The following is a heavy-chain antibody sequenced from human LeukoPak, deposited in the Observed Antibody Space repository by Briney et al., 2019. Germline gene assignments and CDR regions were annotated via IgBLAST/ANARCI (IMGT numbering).Heavy chain of an antibody. D-gene: IGHD6-13*01. CDR2: IYYSGSA. CDR3: ARQSFSSSWDRHFDY. J-gene: IGHJ4*02. Sequence: SGTLSLTCTVSGGSINRSSYYWGWIRQPPGKGLEWIGGIYYSGSAYYNPSLKSRVTISVDTSKNQFSLQLSSVTAADTAVYYCARQSFSSSWDRHFDYWGQGTLVTVSS. CDR1: GGSINRSSYY. V-gene: IGHV4-39*01.